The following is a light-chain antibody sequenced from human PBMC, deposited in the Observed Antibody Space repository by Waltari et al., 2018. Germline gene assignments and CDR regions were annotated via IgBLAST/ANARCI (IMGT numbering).Light chain of an antibody. CDR1: SNDVGAYNY. J-gene: IGLJ2*01. CDR2: EVS. Sequence: QSALTQPPSASGSPGQSVTISCTGTSNDVGAYNYVSRYQQHPGKAPKLMIYEVSMRPSGVPDRFSGSNSDNTASLTVSGLQAEDDADYYCSSFAGNNNVVFGGGTKLTVL. CDR3: SSFAGNNNVV. V-gene: IGLV2-8*01.